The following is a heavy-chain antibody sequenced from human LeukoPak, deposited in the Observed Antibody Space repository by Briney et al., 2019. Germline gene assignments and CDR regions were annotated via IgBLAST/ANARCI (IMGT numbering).Heavy chain of an antibody. Sequence: SETLPLTCSVSGGSMNSYYWSWIRQSPGKGLEWIGYIYYSGSTNYNPSLKSRVTVSVDTSKNQFSLKLSSVTAADTAVYYCARHVWLQPFDYWGQGTLVTVSS. CDR2: IYYSGST. CDR1: GGSMNSYY. CDR3: ARHVWLQPFDY. D-gene: IGHD3-9*01. J-gene: IGHJ4*02. V-gene: IGHV4-59*08.